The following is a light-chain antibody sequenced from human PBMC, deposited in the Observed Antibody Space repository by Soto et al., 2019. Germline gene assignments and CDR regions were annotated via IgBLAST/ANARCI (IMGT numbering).Light chain of an antibody. CDR2: GAA. CDR3: QQYGSSPGT. CDR1: QSVSNRY. Sequence: EIVLTQSPGTLSLSPGERATLSCRANQSVSNRYLAWYQQKPGQAPRLLIYGAASRATGIPDRFSGSGSGTDFTLTISRLEPEDFAVYYCQQYGSSPGTFGQGTKVEIK. J-gene: IGKJ1*01. V-gene: IGKV3-20*01.